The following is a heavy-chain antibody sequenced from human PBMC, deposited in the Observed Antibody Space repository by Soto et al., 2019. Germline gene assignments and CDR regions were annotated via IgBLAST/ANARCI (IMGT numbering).Heavy chain of an antibody. J-gene: IGHJ4*02. V-gene: IGHV1-18*01. CDR2: ISAYNGNI. CDR3: AIANYGDNDY. D-gene: IGHD4-17*01. CDR1: GYIFPSST. Sequence: QVQLVQSGAEVKKPGASVKVSCKAPGYIFPSSTFSWVRQAPGQGLEWMGWISAYNGNIKDAQKFQGRFTMTTDTSTSTAYMELRSLTSDDTAMYYCAIANYGDNDYWGQGTLVTVSS.